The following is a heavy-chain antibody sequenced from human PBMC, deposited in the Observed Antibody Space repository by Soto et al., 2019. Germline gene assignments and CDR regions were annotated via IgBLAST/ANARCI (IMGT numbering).Heavy chain of an antibody. V-gene: IGHV1-18*01. D-gene: IGHD3-16*01. CDR3: AGEGEMPYYYYGLDV. J-gene: IGHJ6*02. CDR2: ISGYNGHT. CDR1: GYTFTTYG. Sequence: QVQRVQSGAEVRKPGASVKVSCKASGYTFTTYGISWVRQAPGQGLEWMGWISGYNGHTKYAQKFQGRVTMTQEPSTSTGYMDLRSLRSDGTAVYYCAGEGEMPYYYYGLDVWGQGTTVTVSS.